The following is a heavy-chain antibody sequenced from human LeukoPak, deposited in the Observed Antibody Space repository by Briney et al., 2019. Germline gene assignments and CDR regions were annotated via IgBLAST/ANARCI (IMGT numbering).Heavy chain of an antibody. CDR3: AKGTGRYWTFFDY. J-gene: IGHJ4*02. V-gene: IGHV3-9*01. D-gene: IGHD1-26*01. CDR2: ISWNSGSI. Sequence: GGSLRLSCAASGFTFDDYAMHWVRHGPGKGLEWVSGISWNSGSIYYAESVKGRFTISRDNAKNSLYLQMNSLRPEDTAFYYCAKGTGRYWTFFDYWGRGTLVTVSS. CDR1: GFTFDDYA.